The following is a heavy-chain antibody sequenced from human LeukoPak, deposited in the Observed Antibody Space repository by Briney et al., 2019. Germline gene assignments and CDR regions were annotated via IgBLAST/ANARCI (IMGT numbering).Heavy chain of an antibody. J-gene: IGHJ4*02. CDR3: ASGRWSDYLDY. CDR1: GFTFSSYW. D-gene: IGHD3-3*01. Sequence: GGSLRLSCAASGFTFSSYWMHWVRQAPGKGLVWASHINSDVSSTNYADSVKGRFTISRDNAKNTLYLQMNSLRAEDTAVYYCASGRWSDYLDYWGQGTLVTVSS. CDR2: INSDVSST. V-gene: IGHV3-74*01.